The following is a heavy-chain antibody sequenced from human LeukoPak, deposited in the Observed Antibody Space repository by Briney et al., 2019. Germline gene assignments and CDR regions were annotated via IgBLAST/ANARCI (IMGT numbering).Heavy chain of an antibody. Sequence: SETLSLTCAVYGGPFSGYYWSWIRQPPGKGLEWIGEINHSGSTNYNPSLKSRVTISVDTSKNQFSLKLSSVTAADTAVYYCASGQGRVMGDYWGQGTLVTVSS. CDR3: ASGQGRVMGDY. D-gene: IGHD2-21*01. V-gene: IGHV4-34*01. CDR1: GGPFSGYY. CDR2: INHSGST. J-gene: IGHJ4*02.